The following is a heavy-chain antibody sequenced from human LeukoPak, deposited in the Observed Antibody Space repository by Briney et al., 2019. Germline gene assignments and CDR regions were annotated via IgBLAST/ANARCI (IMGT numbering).Heavy chain of an antibody. CDR3: AELGITMIGGV. J-gene: IGHJ6*04. CDR2: ISASCYYI. CDR1: GFTFSSYS. D-gene: IGHD3-10*02. V-gene: IGHV3-21*01. Sequence: GGSLRLSCAASGFTFSSYSLNWVRQAPGKGLEWVSSISASCYYIYSADSVKGRFTISRDSAKNSLYLQVNSLRAEDTAVYYCAELGITMIGGVWGKGTTVTISS.